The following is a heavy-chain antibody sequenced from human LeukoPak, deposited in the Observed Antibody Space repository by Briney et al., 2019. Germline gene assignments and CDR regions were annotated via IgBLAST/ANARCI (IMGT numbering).Heavy chain of an antibody. CDR1: GGTLSTYA. CDR3: ARDGGWLQTQNHYYYHGMDV. Sequence: SVKVSCKASGGTLSTYAITWVRQAPGQGLEWMGRILPIFDMANYAQKFQGRVTITADKSTRTAYMELSSLRSDDTAVYYCARDGGWLQTQNHYYYHGMDVRGQGTTVTVSS. J-gene: IGHJ6*02. CDR2: ILPIFDMA. D-gene: IGHD5-24*01. V-gene: IGHV1-69*04.